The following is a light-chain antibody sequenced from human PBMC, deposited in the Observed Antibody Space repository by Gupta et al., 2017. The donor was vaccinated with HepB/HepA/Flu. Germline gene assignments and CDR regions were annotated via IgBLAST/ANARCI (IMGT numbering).Light chain of an antibody. CDR2: AAS. Sequence: DIQITHAPSSLSASVGDRVTITCRASQSISSYLNWYQQKPGKAPKLLIYAASSLQSGVPSRFSGSGSGTDFTLTISRLQPEDFATYYCQQSNSTPRNFGQGTKMEIK. V-gene: IGKV1-39*01. CDR1: QSISSY. J-gene: IGKJ2*02. CDR3: QQSNSTPRN.